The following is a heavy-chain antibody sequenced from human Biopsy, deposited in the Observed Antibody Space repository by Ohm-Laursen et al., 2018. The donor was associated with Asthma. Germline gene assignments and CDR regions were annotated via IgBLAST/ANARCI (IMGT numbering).Heavy chain of an antibody. CDR1: GYTFNSAG. Sequence: ASVKVSCKTSGYTFNSAGITWVRQAPGQGLEWMGWIGVYNGNTKVAQKLQDRVTMITDTSTSTVYMELRSLRSDDTAVYFCARAVDYSHYYGIDVWGQGTTVTVS. D-gene: IGHD3-10*01. CDR2: IGVYNGNT. J-gene: IGHJ6*02. V-gene: IGHV1-18*01. CDR3: ARAVDYSHYYGIDV.